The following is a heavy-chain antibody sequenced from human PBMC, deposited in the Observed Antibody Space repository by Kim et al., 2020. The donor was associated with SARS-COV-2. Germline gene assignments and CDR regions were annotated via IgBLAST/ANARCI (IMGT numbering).Heavy chain of an antibody. D-gene: IGHD3-22*01. CDR3: ARGSSGSFDF. V-gene: IGHV3-74*01. J-gene: IGHJ4*02. Sequence: TTRYADSVKGRFTISRDNAKNTLYLQMNSLRAEDTAMYYCARGSSGSFDFWGQGTLVTVSS. CDR2: TT.